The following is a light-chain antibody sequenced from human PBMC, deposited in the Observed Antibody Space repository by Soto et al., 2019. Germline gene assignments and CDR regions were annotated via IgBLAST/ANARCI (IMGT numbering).Light chain of an antibody. J-gene: IGKJ2*01. CDR3: QQDDTWPLST. Sequence: IVMTQSPVTLSVSPGEGAALSCRASQSVASNLAWYQQRPGQAPRLLIYAASTRVTGIPDRFSGGGSGTDFTLTVSGLQLEDFAIYYGQQDDTWPLSTFGQGTKLEIK. V-gene: IGKV3-15*01. CDR1: QSVASN. CDR2: AAS.